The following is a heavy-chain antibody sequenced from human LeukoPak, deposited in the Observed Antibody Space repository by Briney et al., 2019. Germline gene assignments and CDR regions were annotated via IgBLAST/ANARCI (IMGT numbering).Heavy chain of an antibody. CDR1: GFTFSEFE. Sequence: GGSLRLSCAASGFTFSEFEMNWVRQAPGKGLEWVSDISSGGTTIFYADSVKGRFTISRDNARNSLYLQMNSLRGEDTAMYYCTRGLVLWGQGALVTVSS. CDR3: TRGLVL. CDR2: ISSGGTTI. D-gene: IGHD2/OR15-2a*01. V-gene: IGHV3-48*03. J-gene: IGHJ4*02.